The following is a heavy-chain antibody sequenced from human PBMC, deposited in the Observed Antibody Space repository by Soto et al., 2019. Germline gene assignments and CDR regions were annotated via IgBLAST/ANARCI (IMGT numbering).Heavy chain of an antibody. CDR2: ISGGSSVT. Sequence: LSLSCTAYGFTSSDYAMAWVRQAPGKGLEWVSTISGGSSVTYYGDSVKGRFTISRDNAKKTLFLQLNRLSAEDTATYYCAKVPSKNYYYPFDFWGQRTQVTVSS. V-gene: IGHV3-23*01. D-gene: IGHD3-10*01. CDR1: GFTSSDYA. CDR3: AKVPSKNYYYPFDF. J-gene: IGHJ4*02.